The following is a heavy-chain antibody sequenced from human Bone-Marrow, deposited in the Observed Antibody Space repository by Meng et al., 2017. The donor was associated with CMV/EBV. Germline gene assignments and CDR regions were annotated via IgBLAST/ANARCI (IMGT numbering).Heavy chain of an antibody. CDR2: MNPNSGNT. D-gene: IGHD5-18*01. Sequence: ASVKVSCKASGYTFTGYYMHWVRQAPGQGLEWMGWMNPNSGNTGYAQKFQGRVTMTRNTSISTAYMELSSLRSEDTAVYYCTAMVRSDWFDPWGQGTLVTVSS. J-gene: IGHJ5*02. CDR1: GYTFTGYY. V-gene: IGHV1-8*02. CDR3: TAMVRSDWFDP.